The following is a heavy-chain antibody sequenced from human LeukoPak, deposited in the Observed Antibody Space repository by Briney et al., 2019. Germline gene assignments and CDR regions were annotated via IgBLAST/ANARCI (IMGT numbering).Heavy chain of an antibody. J-gene: IGHJ4*02. D-gene: IGHD2-21*01. Sequence: GESLKISCKGSGYSFTSYWIGWVRRMPGKGLEWMGIIYPGDSDTRYSPSFQGQVTISADKSISTAYLQWSSLKASDTAMYYCARPPAYCGGDCFFDYWGQGTLVTVSS. CDR2: IYPGDSDT. CDR3: ARPPAYCGGDCFFDY. V-gene: IGHV5-51*01. CDR1: GYSFTSYW.